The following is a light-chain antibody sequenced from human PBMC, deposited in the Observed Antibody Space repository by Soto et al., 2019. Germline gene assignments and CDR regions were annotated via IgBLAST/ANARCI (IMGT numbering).Light chain of an antibody. V-gene: IGKV3-15*01. CDR1: QSVSNN. CDR2: GAS. CDR3: QHHDKLWT. Sequence: IVRIQSPSTLSVSQGERAPLSCSASQSVSNNLAWYQQKPSQAPRLLIYGASLRGTVIPARFSGRGGGAVSTLVISRQPEEYCAVYCFQHHDKLWTFGQGTRLEIK. J-gene: IGKJ5*01.